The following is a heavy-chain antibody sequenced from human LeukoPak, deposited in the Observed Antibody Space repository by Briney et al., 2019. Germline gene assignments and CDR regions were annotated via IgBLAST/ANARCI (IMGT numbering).Heavy chain of an antibody. V-gene: IGHV1-2*02. D-gene: IGHD2-2*01. J-gene: IGHJ5*02. CDR2: INLNSGGT. CDR3: ARNRPVPAAGRVEFDP. Sequence: ASVKVSCKASGYTFTGYYMHWVRQAPGQGLEWMGWINLNSGGTNYAQKFQGRVTMTRDTSISTAYMELSRLRSDDTAVYYCARNRPVPAAGRVEFDPWGQGTLVTVSS. CDR1: GYTFTGYY.